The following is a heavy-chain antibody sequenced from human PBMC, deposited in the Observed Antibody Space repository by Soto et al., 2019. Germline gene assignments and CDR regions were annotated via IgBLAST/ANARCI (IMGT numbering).Heavy chain of an antibody. J-gene: IGHJ2*01. CDR1: GFTFRSYA. CDR2: ISGSGIST. V-gene: IGHV3-23*01. Sequence: DVQLLESGGGLVQPGGSLRLSCAASGFTFRSYAMSWVRQAPGKGLKWVSGISGSGISTHYADSVKGRFTVSRDNSKNTLSLQMYSLRAEDTAVYNCAKEPVGPDWYFDLWGRGTPVTVSS. CDR3: AKEPVGPDWYFDL.